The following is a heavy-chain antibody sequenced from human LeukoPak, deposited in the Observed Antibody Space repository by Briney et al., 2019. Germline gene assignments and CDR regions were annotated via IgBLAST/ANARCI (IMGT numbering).Heavy chain of an antibody. D-gene: IGHD3-22*01. CDR3: ARLKRDYYDSSGLVYFDY. CDR2: IYTSGST. V-gene: IGHV4-61*02. J-gene: IGHJ4*02. Sequence: SETLSLTCTVSGGSISSGSYYWSWIRQPAGKGLELIGRIYTSGSTNYNPSLKSRVSISVDTSTNQFSLKLSSVTAADTAVYYCARLKRDYYDSSGLVYFDYWGQGTLVTVSS. CDR1: GGSISSGSYY.